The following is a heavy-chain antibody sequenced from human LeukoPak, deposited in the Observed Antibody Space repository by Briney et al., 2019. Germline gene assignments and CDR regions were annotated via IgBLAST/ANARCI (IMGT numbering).Heavy chain of an antibody. CDR3: VRDMVGTSEYFQH. J-gene: IGHJ1*01. CDR2: ISYDGSNK. D-gene: IGHD1-1*01. V-gene: IGHV3-30*04. Sequence: GGSLRLSCVASGFTFSSYAMHWVRQAPGKGLEWVAVISYDGSNKYYADSVKGRFTISRDNSKNTLYLQMNSLRAEDTAVYYCVRDMVGTSEYFQHWGQGTLVTVSS. CDR1: GFTFSSYA.